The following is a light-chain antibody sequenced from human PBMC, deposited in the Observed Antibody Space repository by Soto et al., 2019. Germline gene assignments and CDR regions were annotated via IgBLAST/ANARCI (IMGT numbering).Light chain of an antibody. CDR2: EVS. J-gene: IGLJ2*01. Sequence: QSALTQPASVSGSPGQSITISCTGTSTDVGDYNFVSWYQHHAGKAPKVLIYEVSQRPSGVSDRFSGSKAGNTASLTFSGLQAEDEADYYCTSYKYSTTTPFVLGGGTKLTVL. V-gene: IGLV2-14*01. CDR1: STDVGDYNF. CDR3: TSYKYSTTTPFV.